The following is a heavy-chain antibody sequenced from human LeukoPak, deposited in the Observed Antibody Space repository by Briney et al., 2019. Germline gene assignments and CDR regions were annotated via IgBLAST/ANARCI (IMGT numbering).Heavy chain of an antibody. CDR3: ASDTHQFLEWFLGSVPHGMDV. D-gene: IGHD3-3*01. J-gene: IGHJ6*02. V-gene: IGHV3-11*01. CDR2: ISSSGSTI. Sequence: GGSLRLSCAASGFTFSDYYMSWIRQAPGKGLEWVSYISSSGSTIYYADSVKGRFTISRDNSKNTLYLQMNSLRAEDTAVYYCASDTHQFLEWFLGSVPHGMDVWGQGTTVTVSS. CDR1: GFTFSDYY.